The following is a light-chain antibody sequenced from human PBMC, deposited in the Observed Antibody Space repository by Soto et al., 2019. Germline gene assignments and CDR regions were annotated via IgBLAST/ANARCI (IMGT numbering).Light chain of an antibody. Sequence: DIVLTQSPGTLSLSPGARATLSCRASRSVSSSYLAWYQQKPGQAPRLLIYGASSRATGIPDRFSGSGSGTDFTLTINSLEPEDFAVYYCQQYGNSPRSITFGQGTRLEIK. CDR3: QQYGNSPRSIT. CDR1: RSVSSSY. CDR2: GAS. V-gene: IGKV3-20*01. J-gene: IGKJ5*01.